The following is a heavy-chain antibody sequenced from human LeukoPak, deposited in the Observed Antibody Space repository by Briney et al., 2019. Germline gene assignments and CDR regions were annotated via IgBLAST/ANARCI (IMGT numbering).Heavy chain of an antibody. J-gene: IGHJ6*02. V-gene: IGHV4-34*01. D-gene: IGHD3-3*01. CDR3: ARTENYDFWSGSPPLDV. CDR1: GGSFSGYY. CDR2: INHSGST. Sequence: PSETLSLTCAVYGGSFSGYYWSWIRQPPGKGLEWIGEINHSGSTNYNPSLKSRVTISVDTSKNQFSLKLSSVTAADTAVYYCARTENYDFWSGSPPLDVWGQGTTVTVSS.